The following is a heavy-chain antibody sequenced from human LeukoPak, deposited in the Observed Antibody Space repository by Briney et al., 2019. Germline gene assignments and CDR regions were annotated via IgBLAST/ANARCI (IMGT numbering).Heavy chain of an antibody. CDR3: ARVERIAVAGKSGTPDY. D-gene: IGHD6-19*01. J-gene: IGHJ4*02. V-gene: IGHV4-59*01. Sequence: SETLSLTCTVSGGSISSYYWSWIRQPPGKGLEWIGYIYYSGSTNYNPSLKSRVTISVDTSKNQFSLKLSSVTAADTAVYYCARVERIAVAGKSGTPDYWGQGTLVTVSS. CDR1: GGSISSYY. CDR2: IYYSGST.